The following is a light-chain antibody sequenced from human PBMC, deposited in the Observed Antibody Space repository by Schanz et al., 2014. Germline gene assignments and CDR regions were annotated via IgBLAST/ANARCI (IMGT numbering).Light chain of an antibody. Sequence: EIVLTQSPGTLSLSPGERATLSCRASQSVSNNYLAWFQQKPGLAPRPLIYDVSKRATGIPDRFSGSGSGTDFTLTISRLEPEDFAVYYCQQHDFSLVTFGGGTKVEIK. V-gene: IGKV3D-20*01. J-gene: IGKJ4*01. CDR3: QQHDFSLVT. CDR1: QSVSNNY. CDR2: DVS.